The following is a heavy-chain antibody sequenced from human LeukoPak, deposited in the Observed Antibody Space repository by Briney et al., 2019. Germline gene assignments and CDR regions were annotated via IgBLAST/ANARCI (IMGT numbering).Heavy chain of an antibody. CDR3: VRDWEGFNFDI. J-gene: IGHJ3*02. CDR1: GGSISGTNSY. Sequence: PSETLSLTCIVSGGSISGTNSYLAWIRQPAGKGLEWIGSIYFSGSTFYKSSLESRLNMSVDMSKNQFSLKVRSVTAADTAVYYCVRDWEGFNFDIWGQGTMVTVSS. CDR2: IYFSGST. V-gene: IGHV4-39*02. D-gene: IGHD1-26*01.